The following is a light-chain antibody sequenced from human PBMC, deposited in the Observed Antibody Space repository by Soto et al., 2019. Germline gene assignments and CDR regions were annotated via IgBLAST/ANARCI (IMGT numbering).Light chain of an antibody. Sequence: QSALTQPASVSGSPGQSITISCTGTSSDVGGYDYVSWYQQHPGKVPKLMIYDVTNRPSGVSYRFFGSKSGNTASLTISGLQAEDEADYYCSSYTTSNSVVFGGGTKLTVL. CDR1: SSDVGGYDY. CDR2: DVT. V-gene: IGLV2-14*03. CDR3: SSYTTSNSVV. J-gene: IGLJ3*02.